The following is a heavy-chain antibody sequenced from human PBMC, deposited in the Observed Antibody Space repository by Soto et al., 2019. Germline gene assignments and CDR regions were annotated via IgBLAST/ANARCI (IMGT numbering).Heavy chain of an antibody. CDR3: ARGRWSSGYYRPFDY. J-gene: IGHJ4*02. CDR2: IIPIFGTA. V-gene: IGHV1-69*01. CDR1: GGTFSSYA. D-gene: IGHD3-22*01. Sequence: QVQLVQSGAEVKKPGSSVKVSCKASGGTFSSYAISWVRQAPGQGLEWLGGIIPIFGTANYAQKLQGRVTITAEESTSTAYMELSSVRSEDTAVYYCARGRWSSGYYRPFDYWGQGTLVNVSS.